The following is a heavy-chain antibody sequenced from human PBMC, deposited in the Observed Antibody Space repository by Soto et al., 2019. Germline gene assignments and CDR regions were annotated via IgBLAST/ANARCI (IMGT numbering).Heavy chain of an antibody. V-gene: IGHV3-30*18. CDR3: AEANRNRNCTSYWDN. CDR1: GFTFSSYV. D-gene: IGHD1-7*01. Sequence: GGSLRLSCAASGFTFSSYVMHWVRQAPGKGLEWVAVISYDGSNKYYADSVKGRFTISRDNAKNTLYLQMNSLRAEDTAVYYCAEANRNRNCTSYWDNWGQGTRCTACS. CDR2: ISYDGSNK. J-gene: IGHJ4*02.